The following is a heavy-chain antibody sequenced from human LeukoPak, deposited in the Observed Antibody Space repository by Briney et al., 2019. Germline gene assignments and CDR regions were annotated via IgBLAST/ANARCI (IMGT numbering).Heavy chain of an antibody. CDR2: ISGSGGST. D-gene: IGHD5-24*01. CDR1: GFTFSSYG. V-gene: IGHV3-23*01. Sequence: GGSLRLSCAASGFTFSSYGMHWVRQAPGKGLEWVSAISGSGGSTYYADSVKGRFTISRDNSKNTLYLQMNSLRAEDTAVYYCANHGGYYFDYWGQGTLVTVSS. CDR3: ANHGGYYFDY. J-gene: IGHJ4*02.